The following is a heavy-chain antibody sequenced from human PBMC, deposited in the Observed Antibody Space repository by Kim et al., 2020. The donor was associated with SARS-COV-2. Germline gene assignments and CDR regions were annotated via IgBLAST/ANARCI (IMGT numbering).Heavy chain of an antibody. D-gene: IGHD5-18*01. Sequence: GGSLRLSCAASGFTFSSYAMSWVRQAPGKGLEWVSAISGSGGSTYYADSVKGRFTISRDNSKNTLYLQMNSLRAEDTAVYYCAKDRGYSYGLLTPVFVDAFDIWGQGTMVTVSS. V-gene: IGHV3-23*01. J-gene: IGHJ3*02. CDR2: ISGSGGST. CDR1: GFTFSSYA. CDR3: AKDRGYSYGLLTPVFVDAFDI.